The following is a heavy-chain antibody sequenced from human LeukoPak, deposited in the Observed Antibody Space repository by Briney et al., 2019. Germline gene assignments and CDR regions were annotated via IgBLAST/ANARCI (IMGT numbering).Heavy chain of an antibody. V-gene: IGHV4-61*02. CDR2: IYTSGST. D-gene: IGHD4-17*01. Sequence: SQTLSLTCTVSGGSISSSSYYWTWIRQPAGKGLERIGRIYTSGSTNYNPSLKSRVTISVDTSKNQFSLKLSSVTAADTAVYYCARVVYGDYVDYWGQGTLVTVSS. CDR1: GGSISSSSYY. CDR3: ARVVYGDYVDY. J-gene: IGHJ4*02.